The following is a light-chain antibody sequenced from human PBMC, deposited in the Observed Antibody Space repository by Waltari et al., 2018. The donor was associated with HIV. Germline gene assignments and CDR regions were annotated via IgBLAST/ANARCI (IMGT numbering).Light chain of an antibody. CDR1: SSNIGAGYD. CDR3: QSYDSSLSGHVV. CDR2: GNS. Sequence: QSVLTQPPSVSGAPGPRVTISCTGSSSNIGAGYDVHWYQQLPGTAPKPPIYGNSKRPSGVPDRFSGSKSGTSASLAITGLQAEDEADYYCQSYDSSLSGHVVFGGGTKLTVL. V-gene: IGLV1-40*01. J-gene: IGLJ2*01.